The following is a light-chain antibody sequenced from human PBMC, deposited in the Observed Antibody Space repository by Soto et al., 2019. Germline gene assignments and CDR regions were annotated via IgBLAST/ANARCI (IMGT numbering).Light chain of an antibody. J-gene: IGLJ2*01. CDR2: EDN. CDR3: CSFVRSNALL. CDR1: SSDVGSYNL. V-gene: IGLV2-23*01. Sequence: QSALTQPASVSGSPGQSITISCTGTSSDVGSYNLVSWYQHHPGKAPKFIIYEDNKRPSGVSNRFSGSKSGNTASLTISGLQAEDEAYYYCCSFVRSNALLFGGGTKVTVL.